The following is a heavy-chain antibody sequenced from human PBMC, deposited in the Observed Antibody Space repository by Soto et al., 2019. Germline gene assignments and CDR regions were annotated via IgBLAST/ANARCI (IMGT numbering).Heavy chain of an antibody. CDR2: ITSSGSSK. J-gene: IGHJ4*02. Sequence: QAQLVESGGDLVKPGGSLRLSCIASGFSFSDHYMSWIRQAPGKGLEWVSHITSSGSSKYYADSVKGRFTISRDNAKNSLYLQMNRVRAADTAVYYCARGWGVSSWDHHDYWGQGTLVTVSS. V-gene: IGHV3-11*01. CDR1: GFSFSDHY. CDR3: ARGWGVSSWDHHDY. D-gene: IGHD6-13*01.